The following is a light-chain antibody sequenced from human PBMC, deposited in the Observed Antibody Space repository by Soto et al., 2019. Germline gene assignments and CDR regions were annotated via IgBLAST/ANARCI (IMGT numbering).Light chain of an antibody. CDR1: QSVSSSS. J-gene: IGKJ2*01. CDR2: DAS. V-gene: IGKV3-20*01. CDR3: QQYHISPDI. Sequence: EIVLAQSPGTLSLSPGESATLSCRASQSVSSSSLAWYRQKPGQAPRLLIYDASSRATGIPDRFSGSGSGTDFTLTISRLEPEDFAVYYCQQYHISPDIFGQGTRLEIK.